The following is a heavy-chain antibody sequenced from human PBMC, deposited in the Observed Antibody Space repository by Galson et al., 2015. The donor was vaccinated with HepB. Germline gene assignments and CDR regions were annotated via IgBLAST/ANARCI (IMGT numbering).Heavy chain of an antibody. CDR3: ARGGDGELNYFDY. V-gene: IGHV3-33*01. D-gene: IGHD4-17*01. CDR1: GFIFSSYG. CDR2: IWYDGSNK. J-gene: IGHJ4*02. Sequence: SLRLSCAASGFIFSSYGMHWVRQAPGKGLEWVAVIWYDGSNKYYADSVKGRFTISRDNSKNTLYLEINCPRTEDTAVYYCARGGDGELNYFDYWGQGTLVAVSS.